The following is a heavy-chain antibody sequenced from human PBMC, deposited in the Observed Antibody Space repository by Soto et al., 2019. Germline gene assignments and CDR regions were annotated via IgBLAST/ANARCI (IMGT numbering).Heavy chain of an antibody. V-gene: IGHV5-10-1*01. CDR3: ARRPVYSSSSWDWFDP. CDR1: GYSFTSYW. CDR2: IDPSDSYT. J-gene: IGHJ5*02. D-gene: IGHD6-6*01. Sequence: LGESLKISCKGSGYSFTSYWISWVRQMPGKGLEWMGRIDPSDSYTNYSPSFQGHVTISADKSISTAYLQWSSLKASDTAMYYCARRPVYSSSSWDWFDPWGQGTLVTVSS.